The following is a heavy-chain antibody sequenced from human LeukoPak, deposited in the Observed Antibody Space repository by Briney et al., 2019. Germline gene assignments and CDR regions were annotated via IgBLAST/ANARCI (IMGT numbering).Heavy chain of an antibody. V-gene: IGHV3-74*01. CDR1: GFTFSMYW. J-gene: IGHJ4*02. CDR2: INSDGSST. CDR3: ARKLESYDSSDSYQYLDY. Sequence: GGSLRLSCAASGFTFSMYWMHWVRQAPGKGLVWVSRINSDGSSTTYADSVKGRFTISKNNAKNTLYRQMNSLRAEDTAVYYCARKLESYDSSDSYQYLDYWGQGTLVTVSS. D-gene: IGHD3-22*01.